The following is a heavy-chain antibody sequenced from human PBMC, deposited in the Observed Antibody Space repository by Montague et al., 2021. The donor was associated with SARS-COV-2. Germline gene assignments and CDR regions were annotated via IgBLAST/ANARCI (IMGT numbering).Heavy chain of an antibody. CDR2: IYYRGST. D-gene: IGHD3-22*01. Sequence: SETLSPTCTVSGGSINSSYWSWIRQPPGKGFEWIGYIYYRGSTNYNPSLETRVTISVDTSKNQFSLKLNSVTAADTAVYYCARGVLAINMIVVLITQGNYYFDYWGHGALVTVSS. CDR3: ARGVLAINMIVVLITQGNYYFDY. CDR1: GGSINSSY. J-gene: IGHJ4*01. V-gene: IGHV4-59*12.